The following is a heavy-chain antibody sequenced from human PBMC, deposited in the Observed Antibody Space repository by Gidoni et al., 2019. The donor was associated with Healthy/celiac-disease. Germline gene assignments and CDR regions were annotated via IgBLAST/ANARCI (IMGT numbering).Heavy chain of an antibody. CDR2: IYYSGST. CDR1: GGSISSYY. CDR3: ARSLDYVFANWYFDL. D-gene: IGHD3-16*01. V-gene: IGHV4-59*01. J-gene: IGHJ2*01. Sequence: QVQLQESGPGLVKPSETLSLTCTVSGGSISSYYWSWIRQPPGKGLEWIGYIYYSGSTNYNPSLKSRVTISVDTSKNQFSLKLSSVTAADTAVYYCARSLDYVFANWYFDLWGRGTLVTVSS.